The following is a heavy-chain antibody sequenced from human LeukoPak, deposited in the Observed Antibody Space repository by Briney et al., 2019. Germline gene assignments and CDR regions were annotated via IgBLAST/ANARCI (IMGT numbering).Heavy chain of an antibody. Sequence: SETLSLTCAVYGGSFSGYYWSWIRQPPGKGLEWIGEINHSGSTNYNPSLKSRVTISVDTSKNQFSLKLSSVTAADTAVYYCARGRGYSCGRCWFDPWGQGTLVTVSS. CDR3: ARGRGYSCGRCWFDP. CDR2: INHSGST. D-gene: IGHD5-18*01. V-gene: IGHV4-34*01. CDR1: GGSFSGYY. J-gene: IGHJ5*02.